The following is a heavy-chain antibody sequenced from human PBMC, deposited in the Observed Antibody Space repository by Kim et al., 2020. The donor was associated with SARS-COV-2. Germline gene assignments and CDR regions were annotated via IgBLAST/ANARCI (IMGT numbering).Heavy chain of an antibody. CDR1: GGSFSGYY. V-gene: IGHV4-34*01. CDR2: INHSGST. Sequence: SETLSLTCAVYGGSFSGYYWSWIRQPPGKGLEWIGEINHSGSTNYNPSLKSRVTISVDTSKNQFSLKLSSVTAADTAVYYCARGIPYGHYFDYWGQGTLVTVSS. CDR3: ARGIPYGHYFDY. D-gene: IGHD4-17*01. J-gene: IGHJ4*02.